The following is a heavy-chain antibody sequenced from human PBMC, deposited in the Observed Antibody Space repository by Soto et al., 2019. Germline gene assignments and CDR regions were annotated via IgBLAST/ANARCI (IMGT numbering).Heavy chain of an antibody. D-gene: IGHD1-1*01. J-gene: IGHJ6*02. CDR3: AREASYRTIANCPTFYDMDV. V-gene: IGHV1-69*01. CDR2: IIPILNSP. Sequence: VASVKVSCKASGGTFGSYAITWVRRAPGQGLEWIGGIIPILNSPAYAQKFKARVVITADEITNTAYMELNSLRFDDTAVYYCAREASYRTIANCPTFYDMDVWGQGTTVTVS. CDR1: GGTFGSYA.